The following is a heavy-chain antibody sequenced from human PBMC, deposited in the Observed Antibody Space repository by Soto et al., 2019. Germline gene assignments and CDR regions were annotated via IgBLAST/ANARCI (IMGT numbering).Heavy chain of an antibody. V-gene: IGHV3-30*18. CDR2: ISYDGSNK. CDR1: GFTFSSYG. Sequence: PGGSLRLSCAASGFTFSSYGMHWVRQAPGKGLEWVAVISYDGSNKYYADSVKGRFTISRDNSKNTLYLQMNSLRAEDTAVYYCAKGGRWLQLQAFDIWGLGTMVTV. CDR3: AKGGRWLQLQAFDI. D-gene: IGHD5-12*01. J-gene: IGHJ3*02.